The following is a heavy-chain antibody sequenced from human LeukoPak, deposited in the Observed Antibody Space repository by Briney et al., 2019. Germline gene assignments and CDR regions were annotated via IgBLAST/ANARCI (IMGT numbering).Heavy chain of an antibody. D-gene: IGHD3-10*01. CDR1: GGSFSGYY. V-gene: IGHV4-34*01. CDR3: ARTYYYGSGSYRPPRGYFQH. Sequence: SETLSLTCAVYGGSFSGYYWSWIRQPPGKGLEWIGEINHSESTNYNPSLKSRVTISVDTSKNQFSLKLSSVTAADTAVYYCARTYYYGSGSYRPPRGYFQHWGQGTLVTVSS. J-gene: IGHJ1*01. CDR2: INHSEST.